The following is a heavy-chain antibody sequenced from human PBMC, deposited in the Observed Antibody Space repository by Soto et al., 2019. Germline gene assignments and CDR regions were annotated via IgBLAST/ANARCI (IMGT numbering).Heavy chain of an antibody. CDR1: GYTFTSYA. CDR2: ISAYNGNT. Sequence: GASVKVSCKASGYTFTSYAMHWVRQAPGQGLEWMGWISAYNGNTNYAQKLQGRVTMTTDTSTSTAYMELRSLRSEDTAIYYCARSRDVVMVNWFDPWGQGTLVTVSS. V-gene: IGHV1-18*01. CDR3: ARSRDVVMVNWFDP. J-gene: IGHJ5*02. D-gene: IGHD3-16*02.